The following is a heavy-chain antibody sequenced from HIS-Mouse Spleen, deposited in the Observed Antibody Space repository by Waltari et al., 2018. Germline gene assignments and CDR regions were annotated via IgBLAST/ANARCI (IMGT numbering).Heavy chain of an antibody. J-gene: IGHJ2*01. Sequence: QVQLVQSGAEVKKPGSSVKVSCKASGGTFSSYAISWVRQAPGQGLECMGRIIPILGIANDGKKFQGRVTITADKSTSTAYMELSSLRSEDTAVYYCARDRTVTTTGYFDLWGRGTLVTVSS. D-gene: IGHD4-17*01. CDR2: IIPILGIA. V-gene: IGHV1-69*04. CDR3: ARDRTVTTTGYFDL. CDR1: GGTFSSYA.